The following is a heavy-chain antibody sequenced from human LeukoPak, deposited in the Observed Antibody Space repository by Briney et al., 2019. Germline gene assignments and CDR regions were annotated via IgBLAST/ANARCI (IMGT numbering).Heavy chain of an antibody. Sequence: PSETLSLTCTVSGGSISSYYWSWIRQPPGKGLEWIGYIYYSGSTNYNPSLKSRVTISVDTPKNQCSLKLSSVTAADTAVYYCARHTAVAGSDYWGQGTLVTVSS. CDR2: IYYSGST. CDR1: GGSISSYY. J-gene: IGHJ4*02. V-gene: IGHV4-59*08. CDR3: ARHTAVAGSDY. D-gene: IGHD6-19*01.